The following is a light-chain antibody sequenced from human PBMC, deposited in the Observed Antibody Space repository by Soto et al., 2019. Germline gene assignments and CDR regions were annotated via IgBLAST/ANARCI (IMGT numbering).Light chain of an antibody. CDR1: QSVSSN. CDR2: GAS. V-gene: IGKV3-15*01. CDR3: QQYHNWPPLT. J-gene: IGKJ4*01. Sequence: EMWLTQSPATLSVSPGERASLSCRASQSVSSNLAWYRQKPGQAPRLIIYGASTRATGIPARISASGAETEFTLTISSLQSEDFAVYYCQQYHNWPPLTFGGGTKVEIK.